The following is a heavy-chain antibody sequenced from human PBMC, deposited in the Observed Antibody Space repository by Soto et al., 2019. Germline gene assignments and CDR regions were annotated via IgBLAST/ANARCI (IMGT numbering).Heavy chain of an antibody. V-gene: IGHV4-59*01. J-gene: IGHJ4*02. D-gene: IGHD4-17*01. CDR3: ARRSVYGDYSDY. CDR2: IYYSGST. Sequence: PSETLSLTCTVSGGSISSYYWSWIRQPPGKGLEWIGYIYYSGSTNYNPSLKSRVTISVDTSKNQFSLKLSSVTAADTAVYYCARRSVYGDYSDYWGQGPLVTVSS. CDR1: GGSISSYY.